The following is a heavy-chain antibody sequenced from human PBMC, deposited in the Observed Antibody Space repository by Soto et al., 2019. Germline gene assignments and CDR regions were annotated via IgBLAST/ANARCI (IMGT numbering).Heavy chain of an antibody. Sequence: GASVKVSCKASGYTFTSYGISWVRQAPGQGLEWMGWISAYNGNTNYAQKLQGRVTLTTDTSTSTAYMELRSLSSDDTAVYYCARDPGSSGWYAFDYWGQGTLVTVPQ. V-gene: IGHV1-18*01. CDR2: ISAYNGNT. J-gene: IGHJ4*02. CDR1: GYTFTSYG. CDR3: ARDPGSSGWYAFDY. D-gene: IGHD6-19*01.